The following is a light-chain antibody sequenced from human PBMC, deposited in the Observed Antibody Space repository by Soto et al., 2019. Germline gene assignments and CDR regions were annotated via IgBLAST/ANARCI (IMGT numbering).Light chain of an antibody. V-gene: IGLV2-14*01. CDR1: SSDVGAYNF. CDR2: EVT. CDR3: SSYTTSTPYV. J-gene: IGLJ1*01. Sequence: QSALTQPASVSGSPGQSITISCTGTSSDVGAYNFVSWYQHHPGRAPKLIIYEVTIRPSGVSNRFSGSKSGNTASLTISGLQAEGEADYYCSSYTTSTPYVFGSGTKV.